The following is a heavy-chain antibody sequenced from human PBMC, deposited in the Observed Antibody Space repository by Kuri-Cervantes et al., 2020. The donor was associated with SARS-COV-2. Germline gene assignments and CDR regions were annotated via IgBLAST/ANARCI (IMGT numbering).Heavy chain of an antibody. V-gene: IGHV1-8*03. Sequence: ASVKVSCKASGYTFTSYDINWVRQATGQGLEWMGWMNPNSGNTGYAQKFQGRVTITRNTSISTAYMELSSLRSDDTAVYYCATPRYCSGGSCYGLFDYWGQGTLVTVSS. CDR1: GYTFTSYD. D-gene: IGHD2-15*01. J-gene: IGHJ4*02. CDR3: ATPRYCSGGSCYGLFDY. CDR2: MNPNSGNT.